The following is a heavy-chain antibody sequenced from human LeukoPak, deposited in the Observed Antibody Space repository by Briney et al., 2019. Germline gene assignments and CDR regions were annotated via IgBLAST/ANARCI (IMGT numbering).Heavy chain of an antibody. V-gene: IGHV3-74*01. D-gene: IGHD3-10*02. CDR1: GFTFSSYW. Sequence: GGSLRLSCAASGFTFSSYWMHWVRQAPGKGLVWVSRINSDGSTTSYADSVKGRFTISRDNAKNSLYLQMNSLRAEDTAVYYCAELGITMIGGVWGKGTTVAISS. J-gene: IGHJ6*04. CDR2: INSDGSTT. CDR3: AELGITMIGGV.